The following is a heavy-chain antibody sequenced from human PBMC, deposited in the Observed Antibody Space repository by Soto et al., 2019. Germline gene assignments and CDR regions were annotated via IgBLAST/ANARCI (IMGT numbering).Heavy chain of an antibody. CDR1: GDSVSSNSPA. J-gene: IGHJ6*02. D-gene: IGHD2-2*02. Sequence: SQTLSLTCAISGDSVSSNSPACNWIRQCPSRGLEWLGRPYYRSKWYNDYAVSVKSRITINPDTSKNQFSLQLNSVTPEDTAVYYCATDRYCSSTSCYKGAYYYSGMDVWGQGTTVTVSS. V-gene: IGHV6-1*01. CDR3: ATDRYCSSTSCYKGAYYYSGMDV. CDR2: PYYRSKWYN.